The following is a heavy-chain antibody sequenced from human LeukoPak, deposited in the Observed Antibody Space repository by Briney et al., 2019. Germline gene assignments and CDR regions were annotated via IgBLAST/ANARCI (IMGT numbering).Heavy chain of an antibody. CDR1: GFTFSSYA. CDR2: ISYDGSNK. Sequence: GGSLRLSCAASGFTFSSYATHWVRQAPGKGLEWVAVISYDGSNKYYADSVKGRFTISRGNSKNTLYLQMNSLRAEDTAVYYCARDPVWFDPWGQGTLVTVSS. J-gene: IGHJ5*02. V-gene: IGHV3-30-3*01. CDR3: ARDPVWFDP.